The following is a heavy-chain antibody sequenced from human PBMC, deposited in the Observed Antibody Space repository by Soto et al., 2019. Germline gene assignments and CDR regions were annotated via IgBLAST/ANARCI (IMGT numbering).Heavy chain of an antibody. CDR2: ISYDGSNK. CDR1: GFTFTTYA. V-gene: IGHV3-30-3*01. CDR3: XRDEALXGNGKVDY. Sequence: GGSLRLSCAASGFTFTTYALHWVRQAPGKGLEWVAVISYDGSNKYYADSVKGRFTISRDNSKNTLYLQMNSLRAEDTAVYYCXRDEALXGNGKVDYWGQGTLVTVSS. D-gene: IGHD2-8*01. J-gene: IGHJ4*02.